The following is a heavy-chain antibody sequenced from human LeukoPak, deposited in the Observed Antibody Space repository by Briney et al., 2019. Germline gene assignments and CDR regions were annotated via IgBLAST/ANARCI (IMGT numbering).Heavy chain of an antibody. Sequence: GGSLRLSCAASGFTFSSYGMHWVRQAPGKGLEWVAVISYDGGNKYYADSVKGRFIISRDNSKNTLYAQMNSLRAEDTAVYYCAKDQSIVGATDYYGMDVWGQGTTVIVSS. CDR1: GFTFSSYG. CDR2: ISYDGGNK. J-gene: IGHJ6*02. CDR3: AKDQSIVGATDYYGMDV. D-gene: IGHD1-26*01. V-gene: IGHV3-30*18.